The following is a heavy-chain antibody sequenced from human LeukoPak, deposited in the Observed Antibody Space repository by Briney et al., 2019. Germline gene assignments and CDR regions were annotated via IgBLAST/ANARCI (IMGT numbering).Heavy chain of an antibody. V-gene: IGHV3-66*01. CDR3: ARDPGAAAGNLWS. CDR2: IFSGGGT. Sequence: PGGSLRLSCAASGLTFSSYAMSWVRQAPGKGLEWVSLIFSGGGTYYADSVKGRFTISRDSSKNTLYLQMNSLRAEDTALYYCARDPGAAAGNLWSWGQGTLVTVSS. J-gene: IGHJ5*02. CDR1: GLTFSSYA. D-gene: IGHD6-25*01.